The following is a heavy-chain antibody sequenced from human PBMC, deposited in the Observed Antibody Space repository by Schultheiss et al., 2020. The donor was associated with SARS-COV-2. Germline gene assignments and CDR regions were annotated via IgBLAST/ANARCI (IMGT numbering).Heavy chain of an antibody. J-gene: IGHJ4*02. CDR1: GFTFSFYW. Sequence: GGSLRLSCAASGFTFSFYWMHWVRQAPGKGLEWVAVISYDGSHQYYADSVRGRFTISRDNSKNTLYLQMNSLKTEDTAVYYCTSSGVDYWGQGTLVTVSS. CDR3: TSSGVDY. CDR2: ISYDGSHQ. V-gene: IGHV3-30*03. D-gene: IGHD2-15*01.